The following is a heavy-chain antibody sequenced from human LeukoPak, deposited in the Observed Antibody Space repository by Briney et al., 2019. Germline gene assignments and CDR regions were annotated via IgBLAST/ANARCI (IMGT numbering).Heavy chain of an antibody. CDR1: GFTFSSYA. Sequence: GRSLRLSCAASGFTFSSYAMHWVRQAPGKGLEWVAVISYDGSNKYYADSVKGRFTISRDNSKNTLYLQMNSLRAEDTAVYYCARSTSHFDNWGQGTLVTVSS. CDR3: ARSTSHFDN. V-gene: IGHV3-30*04. CDR2: ISYDGSNK. J-gene: IGHJ4*02.